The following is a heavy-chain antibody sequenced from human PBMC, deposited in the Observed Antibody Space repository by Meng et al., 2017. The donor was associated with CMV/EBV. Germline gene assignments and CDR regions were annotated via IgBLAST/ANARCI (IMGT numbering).Heavy chain of an antibody. D-gene: IGHD2-2*01. CDR2: TYYRSKWYN. CDR3: ARGGGVDCSSTSCSYYYYGMDV. CDR1: GDSVSSHSAA. J-gene: IGHJ6*02. Sequence: SQTLSLTCAISGDSVSSHSAAWNWIRQSPSRGLEWLGRTYYRSKWYNDYAVSVKSRITINPDTSKNQFSLQLNSVTPEDTAVYYCARGGGVDCSSTSCSYYYYGMDVWGQGTTVTVSS. V-gene: IGHV6-1*01.